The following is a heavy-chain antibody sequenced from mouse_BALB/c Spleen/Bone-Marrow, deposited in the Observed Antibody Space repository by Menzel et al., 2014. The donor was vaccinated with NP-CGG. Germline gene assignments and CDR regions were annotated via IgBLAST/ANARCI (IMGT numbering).Heavy chain of an antibody. J-gene: IGHJ2*01. CDR1: GYTFTSYW. CDR2: INPNSGRK. D-gene: IGHD2-10*02. V-gene: IGHV1S81*02. CDR3: ARKKYGNYDYFDH. Sequence: QVQLKESGTELVKPGASVKLSCKASGYTFTSYWMHWVKQRPGQGLEWIGEINPNSGRKNYNEKFKSKATLTVDRSSSTAYMQLSSLTSEDSALYYCARKKYGNYDYFDHWGQGTTLTVSS.